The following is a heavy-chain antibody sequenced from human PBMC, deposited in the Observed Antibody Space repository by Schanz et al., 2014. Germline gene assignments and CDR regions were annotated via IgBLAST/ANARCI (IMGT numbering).Heavy chain of an antibody. Sequence: QVQLEQSGAEVKKPGASVKVSCKASGGTFNSYTINWVRQAPGQGLEWMGRIIPILGIANYAQKFQGRVTITADRSTSTAYMELNSLNSDDTAVYFCARVVFFCDSSSCMNFYYMDVWGKGTTXTVSS. V-gene: IGHV1-69*04. D-gene: IGHD2-21*01. CDR3: ARVVFFCDSSSCMNFYYMDV. CDR2: IIPILGIA. J-gene: IGHJ6*03. CDR1: GGTFNSYT.